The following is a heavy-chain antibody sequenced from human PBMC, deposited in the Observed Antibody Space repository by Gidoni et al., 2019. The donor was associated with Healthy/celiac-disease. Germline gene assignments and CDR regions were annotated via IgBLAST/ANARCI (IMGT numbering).Heavy chain of an antibody. J-gene: IGHJ4*02. CDR2: ISSSSSYI. Sequence: EVQLVESGGGLVKPGGSLRLSCAASGFTFSSYSMNWVRQAPGKGLGWGSSISSSSSYIYYADSVKGRFTISRDNDKNSLYLQMNSLRAEDTAVYYCARPIKYCGGDCYLDYWGQGTLVTVSS. D-gene: IGHD2-21*02. CDR1: GFTFSSYS. V-gene: IGHV3-21*01. CDR3: ARPIKYCGGDCYLDY.